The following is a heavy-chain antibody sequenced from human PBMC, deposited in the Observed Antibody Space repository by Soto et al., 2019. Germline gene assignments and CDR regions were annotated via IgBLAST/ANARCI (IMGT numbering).Heavy chain of an antibody. D-gene: IGHD3-10*01. CDR3: AKKYYFGSGSYVFYFDY. CDR2: MSGTAGNT. Sequence: EVQLLESGGGSVQPGGSLRLSCAASGFTFSNYAMTWVRQAPGKGLEWVSTMSGTAGNTYYADSVKGRFTISRDNSKNTLYLQMNSLRAEDTAVYYCAKKYYFGSGSYVFYFDYWCQGTLVTVSS. CDR1: GFTFSNYA. V-gene: IGHV3-23*01. J-gene: IGHJ4*02.